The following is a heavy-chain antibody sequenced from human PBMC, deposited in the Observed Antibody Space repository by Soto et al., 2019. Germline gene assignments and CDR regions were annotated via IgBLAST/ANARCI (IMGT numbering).Heavy chain of an antibody. CDR2: IKSKTDGGTT. D-gene: IGHD5-12*01. CDR1: GFTFSNAW. CDR3: TTAWYDSRYEFDF. Sequence: GGSLRLSCAASGFTFSNAWMNWVRQAPGKGLEWVGRIKSKTDGGTTDYAAPVKGRFTTSRDDSKNTLYLQMNSLKTEDTAVYYCTTAWYDSRYEFDFWGPGTLVTLFS. V-gene: IGHV3-15*07. J-gene: IGHJ4*02.